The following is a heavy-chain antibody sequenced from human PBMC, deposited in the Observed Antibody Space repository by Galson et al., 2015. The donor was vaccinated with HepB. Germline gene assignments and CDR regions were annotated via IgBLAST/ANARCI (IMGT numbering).Heavy chain of an antibody. V-gene: IGHV3-30*18. CDR3: AKDHDSSGYYPYFDY. D-gene: IGHD3-22*01. J-gene: IGHJ4*02. CDR1: GVWFSGYG. Sequence: SLIISGAASGVWFSGYGMHWVGQAPGEGLEWVALISYDGSWKYYLVSVKGRYTSSRDNYRITLYLQMNSLRADDTAVYYCAKDHDSSGYYPYFDYWGQGTLVTVSS. CDR2: ISYDGSWK.